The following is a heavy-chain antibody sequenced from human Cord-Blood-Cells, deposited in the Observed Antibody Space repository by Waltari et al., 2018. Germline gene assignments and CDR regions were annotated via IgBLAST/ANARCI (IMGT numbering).Heavy chain of an antibody. J-gene: IGHJ2*01. CDR3: ARGGGLHWYFDL. CDR2: MSSSGSTT. CDR1: GFTFSSYE. Sequence: EVQLVESGGGLVQPGGSLRLSCAASGFTFSSYEMNWVREAPGKGLEWVSYMSSSGSTTTDADTVKGRFTISRDNAKHSLYLQMNSLSAEDTAVYYCARGGGLHWYFDLWGRGTLVTVSS. V-gene: IGHV3-48*03.